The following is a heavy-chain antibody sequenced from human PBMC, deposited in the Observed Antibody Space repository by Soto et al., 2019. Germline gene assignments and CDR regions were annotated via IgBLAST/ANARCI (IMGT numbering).Heavy chain of an antibody. V-gene: IGHV3-15*01. J-gene: IGHJ4*02. Sequence: GGSLRLSCAASGFTFSNAWMSWVRQAPGKGLEWVGRIKSKTDGGTTDYAAPVKGRFTISRDDSKNTLYLQMNSLKTEDTAVYYCTTDPLQPSGYDFWSGYFNPTTWFDYWGQGTLVTVSS. CDR1: GFTFSNAW. D-gene: IGHD3-3*01. CDR2: IKSKTDGGTT. CDR3: TTDPLQPSGYDFWSGYFNPTTWFDY.